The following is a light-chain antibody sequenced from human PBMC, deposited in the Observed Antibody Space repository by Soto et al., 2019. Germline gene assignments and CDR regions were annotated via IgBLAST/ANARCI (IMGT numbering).Light chain of an antibody. CDR1: QDISNF. V-gene: IGKV1-33*01. CDR3: EKYDILTT. CDR2: DVS. Sequence: DIQMTQSPSSLSASVGDRVTITCQASQDISNFLNWYQQKPVKAPKLLIYDVSNLETGVPSRFSGSGSGTDFSFTITSLQPEDIATYYCEKYDILTTFGQGTKLEIK. J-gene: IGKJ2*01.